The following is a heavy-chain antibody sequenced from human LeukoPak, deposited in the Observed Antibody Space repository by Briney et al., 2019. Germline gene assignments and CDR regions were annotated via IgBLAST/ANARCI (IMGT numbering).Heavy chain of an antibody. CDR1: GGSISTSSSY. V-gene: IGHV4-30-4*08. D-gene: IGHD3-16*01. CDR3: ARDRYDYVWGSFDY. Sequence: SETLSLTCTVSGGSISTSSSYWGWIRQPPGKGLGWIGYIYYSGSTYYNPSLKSRVTISVDTSKNQFSLKLSSVTAADTAVYYCARDRYDYVWGSFDYWGQGTLVTVSS. CDR2: IYYSGST. J-gene: IGHJ4*02.